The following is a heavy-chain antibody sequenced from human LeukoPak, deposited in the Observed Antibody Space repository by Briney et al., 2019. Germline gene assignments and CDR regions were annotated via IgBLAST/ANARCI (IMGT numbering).Heavy chain of an antibody. CDR3: ARLLGEYYYDSSGYYYYFDY. J-gene: IGHJ4*02. CDR1: GGSISSSSYY. D-gene: IGHD3-22*01. Sequence: SETLSLTCTVSGGSISSSSYYWGWIRQPPGKGLEWIGSIYYSGSTYYNPSLKSRVTISVDTYKNQFSLKLTSVTAADTAVYYCARLLGEYYYDSSGYYYYFDYWGQGTLVTVSS. V-gene: IGHV4-39*01. CDR2: IYYSGST.